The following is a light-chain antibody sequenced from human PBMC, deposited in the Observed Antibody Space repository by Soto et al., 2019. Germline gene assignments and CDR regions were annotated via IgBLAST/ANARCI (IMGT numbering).Light chain of an antibody. J-gene: IGLJ2*01. CDR1: SSDVGGYNY. V-gene: IGLV2-8*01. Sequence: QSALTQPPSASGSPGQSVTISCTGTSSDVGGYNYVSWYQQHPGKAPKLMIYEVSKRPSGVPDRFSGSKSGNTASLTVSGXXXXXXXXXYCSSYAGGNNLVFGGGTKLTVL. CDR3: SSYAGGNNLV. CDR2: EVS.